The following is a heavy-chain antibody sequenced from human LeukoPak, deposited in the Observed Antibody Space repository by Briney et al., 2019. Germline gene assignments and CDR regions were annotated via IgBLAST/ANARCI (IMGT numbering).Heavy chain of an antibody. CDR2: INHSGST. V-gene: IGHV4-34*01. D-gene: IGHD3-16*02. Sequence: PSETLSLTCAVYGGSFSGYYWSWIRQPPGKGLEWIGEINHSGSTNYNPSLKSRVTISVDTSKNQFSLKLSSVTAADTAAYYCARGIPGRSIDYWGQGTLVTVSS. CDR1: GGSFSGYY. J-gene: IGHJ4*02. CDR3: ARGIPGRSIDY.